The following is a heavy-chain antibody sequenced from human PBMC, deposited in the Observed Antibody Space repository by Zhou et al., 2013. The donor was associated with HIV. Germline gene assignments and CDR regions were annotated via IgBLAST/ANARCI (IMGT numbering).Heavy chain of an antibody. CDR2: INPNSGGT. J-gene: IGHJ4*02. D-gene: IGHD3-10*01. CDR3: AESWGSFYDSGILKYYFDY. Sequence: QVQLLQSGPEVKKPGASVKVSCKVSGYTLTDLLVHWVRQAPGQGLEWMGWINPNSGGTNYAQKFHGRVTMTRDTSISTAYMELSRLRSDDTAVYYCAESWGSFYDSGILKYYFDYWGQGTLVTVSS. CDR1: GYTLTDLL. V-gene: IGHV1-2*02.